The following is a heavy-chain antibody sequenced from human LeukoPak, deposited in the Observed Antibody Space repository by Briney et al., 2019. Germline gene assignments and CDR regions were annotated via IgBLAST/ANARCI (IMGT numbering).Heavy chain of an antibody. CDR2: IIPIFGTA. V-gene: IGHV1-69*05. CDR3: AREGYSYGPLSGYYFDY. Sequence: ASVKVSCKASGGTFSSYAISWVRQAPGQGLEWMGGIIPIFGTANYAQKFQGRVTITTDESTSTAYMELSSLRSEDTAVYYCAREGYSYGPLSGYYFDYWGQGTLVTVSS. J-gene: IGHJ4*02. CDR1: GGTFSSYA. D-gene: IGHD5-18*01.